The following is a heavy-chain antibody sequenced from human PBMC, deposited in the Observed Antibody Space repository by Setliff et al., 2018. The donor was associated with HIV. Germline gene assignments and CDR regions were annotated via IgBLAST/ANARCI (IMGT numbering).Heavy chain of an antibody. Sequence: SSETLSLTCSVSGDSMSSGSYFWGWIRQTPGKGLEWIGNIYYTGFAYYNPSLKSRVTISLDTSKTHFYLNLTSVTDADTAVYFCAREGRGDPAVATTRIDYWGQGKLVTVSS. D-gene: IGHD1-1*01. CDR2: IYYTGFA. J-gene: IGHJ4*02. V-gene: IGHV4-39*02. CDR3: AREGRGDPAVATTRIDY. CDR1: GDSMSSGSYF.